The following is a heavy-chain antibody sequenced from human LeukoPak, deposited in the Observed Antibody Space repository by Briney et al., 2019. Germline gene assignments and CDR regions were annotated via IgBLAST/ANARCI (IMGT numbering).Heavy chain of an antibody. V-gene: IGHV3-48*01. CDR1: GFTFSSYS. CDR2: ISSSSSTI. J-gene: IGHJ5*02. D-gene: IGHD1-26*01. Sequence: GGSLRLSCAASGFTFSSYSMNWVRQAPGKGLEWVSYISSSSSTIYYADSVKGRFTISRDNAKNSLYLQMNSLRAEDTAVYYCARDGRKWELKLSTWGQGTLVTVSS. CDR3: ARDGRKWELKLST.